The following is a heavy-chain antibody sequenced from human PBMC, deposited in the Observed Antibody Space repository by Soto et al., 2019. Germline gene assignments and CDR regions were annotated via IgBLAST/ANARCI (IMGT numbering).Heavy chain of an antibody. V-gene: IGHV4-39*01. CDR3: ARLEGLATISYYFDF. Sequence: QLQLQESGPGLVKPSETLSLTCSVSDDSINSDKYYWGWIRQPPGKGLEWIGSIYYRGNAYYNPSIQTRVTISLDKSRSQFSLKLTSVTAADSAVYFCARLEGLATISYYFDFWGPGALVTVSS. J-gene: IGHJ4*02. D-gene: IGHD3-9*01. CDR1: DDSINSDKYY. CDR2: IYYRGNA.